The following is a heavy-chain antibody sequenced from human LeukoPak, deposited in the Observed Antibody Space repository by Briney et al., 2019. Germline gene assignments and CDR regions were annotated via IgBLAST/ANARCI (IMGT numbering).Heavy chain of an antibody. D-gene: IGHD3-3*01. Sequence: GGSLRLSCAASGSTVSSNYMSWVRQAPGKGLEWVSVIYSGGSTYYADSVKGRFTISRDNSKNTLYLQMNSLRAEDTAVYYCARGHYDFWSGDNWFDPWGQGTLVTVSS. CDR1: GSTVSSNY. J-gene: IGHJ5*02. V-gene: IGHV3-53*01. CDR3: ARGHYDFWSGDNWFDP. CDR2: IYSGGST.